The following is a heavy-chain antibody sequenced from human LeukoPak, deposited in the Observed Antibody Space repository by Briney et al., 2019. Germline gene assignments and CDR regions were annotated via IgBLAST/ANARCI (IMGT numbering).Heavy chain of an antibody. Sequence: ASVKVSCKASGGTFSSYAISWVRQAPGQGLEWMGGIIPIFGTANYAQKFQGRVTITTDESTSTAYMELSSLRSEDTAVYYCASHSVAAGGFYYYYMDVWGKGTTVTVSS. V-gene: IGHV1-69*05. CDR2: IIPIFGTA. CDR1: GGTFSSYA. J-gene: IGHJ6*03. D-gene: IGHD6-25*01. CDR3: ASHSVAAGGFYYYYMDV.